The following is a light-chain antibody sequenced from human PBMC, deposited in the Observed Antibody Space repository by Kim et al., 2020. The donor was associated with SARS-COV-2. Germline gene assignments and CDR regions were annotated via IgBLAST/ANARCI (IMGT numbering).Light chain of an antibody. CDR2: GAS. J-gene: IGKJ1*01. Sequence: DTQMTQSPPSLSASLGDRVTITCRATQDINNYLAWYQQKSGRAPRLLISGASSLQSGVPSRFSGSGSGTDFTLTISSLQPEDVAIYYCQKYDRPPLTFGPGTKVDIK. V-gene: IGKV1-27*01. CDR1: QDINNY. CDR3: QKYDRPPLT.